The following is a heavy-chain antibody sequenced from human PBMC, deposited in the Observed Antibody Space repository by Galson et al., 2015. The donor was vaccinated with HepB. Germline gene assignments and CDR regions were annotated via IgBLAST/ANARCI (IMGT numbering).Heavy chain of an antibody. CDR1: GFTFSDFW. CDR3: ARDLVWGKTGTDY. D-gene: IGHD3-16*01. J-gene: IGHJ4*02. V-gene: IGHV3-7*01. CDR2: IKQDGSEK. Sequence: SLRLSCAASGFTFSDFWMSWVRQTPGKGLEWLASIKQDGSEKYYVDSVKGRFTISRDNAKNSLYLQMNSLRAEDTAVYYCARDLVWGKTGTDYWGQGTLVTVS.